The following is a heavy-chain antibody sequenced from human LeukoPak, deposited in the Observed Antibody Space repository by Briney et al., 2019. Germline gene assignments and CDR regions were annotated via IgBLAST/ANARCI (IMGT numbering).Heavy chain of an antibody. Sequence: GGSLRLSCAASGFTFRSYWMSWVRQAPGKGLEWVANINQGGSVQYYMDSVKGRFTISRDDAKNSLYVQMNSLRDEDMAVYYCARGDGRGRSDGATWGPGTLVTVSS. J-gene: IGHJ4*02. CDR2: INQGGSVQ. D-gene: IGHD5-18*01. CDR1: GFTFRSYW. CDR3: ARGDGRGRSDGAT. V-gene: IGHV3-7*01.